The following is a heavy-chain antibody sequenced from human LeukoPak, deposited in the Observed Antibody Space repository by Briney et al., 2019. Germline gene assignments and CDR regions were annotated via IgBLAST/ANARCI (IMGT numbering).Heavy chain of an antibody. Sequence: GGSLRLSCAASGISFSDYWMSGVRQAPGKGLEWVANVKQDESEKYFLDSVKGRFTISRDNARNSVYLQMNSLRVEDTAVYYCARDRGYRDYWGQGTLVTVSS. CDR3: ARDRGYRDY. V-gene: IGHV3-7*01. CDR2: VKQDESEK. D-gene: IGHD6-13*01. CDR1: GISFSDYW. J-gene: IGHJ4*02.